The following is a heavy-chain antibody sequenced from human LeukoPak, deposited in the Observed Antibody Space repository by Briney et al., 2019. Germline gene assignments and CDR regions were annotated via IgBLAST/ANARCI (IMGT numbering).Heavy chain of an antibody. CDR3: ARSARLMKGVVEVTALDD. CDR2: ISYDGSNK. D-gene: IGHD3-3*01. V-gene: IGHV3-30*03. CDR1: GFTFSSYG. Sequence: GGSLRLSCAASGFTFSSYGMHWVRQAPGKGLEWVAVISYDGSNKYYADSVKGRFSISRDNSKNTLYLQMNSLRAEDTAVYYCARSARLMKGVVEVTALDDWGQGTPVTVSS. J-gene: IGHJ4*02.